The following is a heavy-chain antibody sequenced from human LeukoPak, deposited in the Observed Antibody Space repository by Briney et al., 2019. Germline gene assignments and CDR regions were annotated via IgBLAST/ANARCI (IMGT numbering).Heavy chain of an antibody. CDR2: IIPIFGTA. V-gene: IGHV1-69*05. Sequence: ASVKVSCKASGGTFSSYAISWVRQAPGQGLEWMGRIIPIFGTANYAQKFQGRVTITTDESTSTAYMELSSLRSEDRAVYYCAREPFGSGWYGFDYWGQGTLVTVSS. J-gene: IGHJ4*02. CDR3: AREPFGSGWYGFDY. CDR1: GGTFSSYA. D-gene: IGHD6-19*01.